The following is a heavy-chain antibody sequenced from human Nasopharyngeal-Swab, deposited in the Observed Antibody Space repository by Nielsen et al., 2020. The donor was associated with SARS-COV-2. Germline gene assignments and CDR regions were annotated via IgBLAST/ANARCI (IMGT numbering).Heavy chain of an antibody. CDR3: ARDPGYSYPYYFDY. D-gene: IGHD5-18*01. J-gene: IGHJ4*02. Sequence: GGSLRLSCAASGFTFSSYWMSWVRQAPGKGLEWVANIKQDGSEKYYVDSVKGRFTISRDNAKNSLYLQMNSLRAEDTAVYYCARDPGYSYPYYFDYWGQGTLVTVSS. V-gene: IGHV3-7*01. CDR2: IKQDGSEK. CDR1: GFTFSSYW.